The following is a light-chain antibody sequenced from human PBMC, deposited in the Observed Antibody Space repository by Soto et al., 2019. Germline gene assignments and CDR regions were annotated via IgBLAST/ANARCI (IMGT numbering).Light chain of an antibody. V-gene: IGKV3-20*01. J-gene: IGKJ2*01. Sequence: EIVLTQSPGTLSLSPGERATLSCRASQSVSSSYLAWYQQKPGQAPRLLIYGASRRATVIPDRFSGSGSGTDFTLTISRLEPEDFAVYYCQQYGSSPHTFGQGTKLEIK. CDR3: QQYGSSPHT. CDR2: GAS. CDR1: QSVSSSY.